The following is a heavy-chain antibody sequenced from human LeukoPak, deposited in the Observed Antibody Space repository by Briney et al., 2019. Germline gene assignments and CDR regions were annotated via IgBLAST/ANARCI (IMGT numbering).Heavy chain of an antibody. CDR1: GGSISSGGYS. D-gene: IGHD4-17*01. V-gene: IGHV4-30-2*01. CDR2: IYHSGST. Sequence: PSETLSLACAVSGGSISSGGYSWSWIRQPPGKGLEWIGYIYHSGSTYYNPSLKSRVTISVDRSKNQFSLKMSSVTAADTAIYYCARVGDYGDYVNWFDPWGPGTLVTVSS. J-gene: IGHJ5*02. CDR3: ARVGDYGDYVNWFDP.